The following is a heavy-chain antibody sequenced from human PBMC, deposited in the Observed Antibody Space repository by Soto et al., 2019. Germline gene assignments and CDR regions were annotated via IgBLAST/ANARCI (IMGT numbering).Heavy chain of an antibody. CDR3: AKDQASGQGSFDS. V-gene: IGHV3-30*18. J-gene: IGHJ4*02. CDR2: ISYDGSNQ. CDR1: GFTFNIYG. Sequence: VKLVESGGGVVQPGGSLRLSCAASGFTFNIYGMHWVRQAPDKGLEWVALISYDGSNQYYADSVKGRITISRDNSKNTLFLQMNSLRADDTAVYYCAKDQASGQGSFDSWGQGTLVTVSS.